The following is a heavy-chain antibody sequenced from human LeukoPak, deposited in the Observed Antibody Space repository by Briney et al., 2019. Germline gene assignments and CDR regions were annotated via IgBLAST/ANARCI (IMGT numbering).Heavy chain of an antibody. V-gene: IGHV3-49*04. Sequence: PGGSLRLSCAASGFTFSSYSMNWVRQAPGKGLEWVGFIRRKVYGGTTEYVASVKGRFTISRDDSKSIAYLQMNSLKTEDTAVYYCTRNPYDFWSGLYPDYWGQGTRVTVSP. CDR2: IRRKVYGGTT. CDR1: GFTFSSYS. J-gene: IGHJ4*02. CDR3: TRNPYDFWSGLYPDY. D-gene: IGHD3-3*01.